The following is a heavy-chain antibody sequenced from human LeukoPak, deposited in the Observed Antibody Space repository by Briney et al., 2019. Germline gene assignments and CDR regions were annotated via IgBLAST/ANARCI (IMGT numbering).Heavy chain of an antibody. CDR3: AREVAAGTYYYYMDV. D-gene: IGHD6-13*01. CDR2: ISAYNGNT. CDR1: GYTFTSYG. J-gene: IGHJ6*03. V-gene: IGHV1-18*01. Sequence: GASVKVSCKASGYTFTSYGISWVRQAPGQGLEWMGWISAYNGNTNYAQKLQGRVTMTTDTSTSTAYMELRSLRSDDTAVYYCAREVAAGTYYYYMDVWGKGTTVTVSS.